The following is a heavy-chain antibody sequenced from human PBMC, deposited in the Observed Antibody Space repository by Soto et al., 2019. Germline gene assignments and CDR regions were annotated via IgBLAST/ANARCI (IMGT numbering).Heavy chain of an antibody. CDR2: IGTSSSTI. CDR1: GFTFSRYN. CDR3: ARDSGSYAFDV. Sequence: GGSLRLSCAASGFTFSRYNMNWVRKAPGKGLEWVSYIGTSSSTIYYADSVKGSFTISRDNAKNSLYLQMNSLRAEDTAVYYCARDSGSYAFDVWGQGTTVTVSS. J-gene: IGHJ6*02. V-gene: IGHV3-48*01.